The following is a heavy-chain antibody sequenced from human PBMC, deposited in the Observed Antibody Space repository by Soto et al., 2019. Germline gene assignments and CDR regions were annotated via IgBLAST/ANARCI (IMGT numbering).Heavy chain of an antibody. D-gene: IGHD2-15*01. CDR3: AKDLKSLCCSGSSCDWYYYYGMDV. CDR1: GFTFSSYA. V-gene: IGHV3-23*01. Sequence: EVQLLESGGGLVQPGGSLRLSCAASGFTFSSYAMSWVRQAPGKGLEWVSALSGSGGSTYYADSVKGRFTISRDKSKNTQYPQMNSLRAEDTGVYYCAKDLKSLCCSGSSCDWYYYYGMDVWGQGTTVTVSS. J-gene: IGHJ6*02. CDR2: LSGSGGST.